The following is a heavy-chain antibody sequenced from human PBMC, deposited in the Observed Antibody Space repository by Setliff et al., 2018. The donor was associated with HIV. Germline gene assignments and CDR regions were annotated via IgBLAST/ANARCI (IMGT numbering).Heavy chain of an antibody. Sequence: GGSLRLSCAASGLIFSSYGMSWVRQAPGKGLEWVANIKQDGSEKYYVDSVKGRFTISRDNAKSSLYLQMNSLRAEDTAVYYCATDRGTYWGQGTLVTVSS. CDR3: ATDRGTY. CDR2: IKQDGSEK. J-gene: IGHJ4*02. CDR1: GLIFSSYG. V-gene: IGHV3-7*03. D-gene: IGHD1-7*01.